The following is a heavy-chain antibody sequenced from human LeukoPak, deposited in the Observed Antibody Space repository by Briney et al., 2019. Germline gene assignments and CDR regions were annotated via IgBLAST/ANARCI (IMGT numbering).Heavy chain of an antibody. V-gene: IGHV1-18*01. CDR3: ARVGITGTTGY. J-gene: IGHJ4*02. CDR2: ISAYNGNT. CDR1: GYTFTSYG. D-gene: IGHD1-7*01. Sequence: ASVKVSCMASGYTFTSYGIRWVRQAPGQGREWMGWISAYNGNTNYAQKLQGRVTMTTDTSTSTAYMELRSLRSDDTAVYYCARVGITGTTGYWGQGTLVTVSS.